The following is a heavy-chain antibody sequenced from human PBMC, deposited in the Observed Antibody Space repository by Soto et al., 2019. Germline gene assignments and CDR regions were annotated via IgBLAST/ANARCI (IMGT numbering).Heavy chain of an antibody. J-gene: IGHJ4*02. CDR2: INTYNGMT. V-gene: IGHV1-18*01. CDR1: GYTFINYH. CDR3: AKSPRGEMATD. Sequence: QVQLVQSGGEVKKPGASVTVSCKASGYTFINYHITWVRQAPGQGHEWMAWINTYNGMTDYAQRFQGRVTMTRDTPTSTAYMELRNLGSDDTAVYFCAKSPRGEMATDWGQGTLVTVSS. D-gene: IGHD5-12*01.